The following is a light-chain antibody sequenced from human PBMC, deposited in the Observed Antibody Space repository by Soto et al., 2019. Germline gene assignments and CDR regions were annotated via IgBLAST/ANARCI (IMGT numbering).Light chain of an antibody. CDR1: QSHLHSNGYNY. CDR2: LGS. Sequence: IVMTQSPLSLPVTPGEPASISCRSSQSHLHSNGYNYLDWYLQKPGQSPQLLIYLGSNRASGVPDRFSGSGSGTDFTLKISRVEDEDVGVYYCMQALQTPWTFGQGTNVDIK. CDR3: MQALQTPWT. V-gene: IGKV2-28*01. J-gene: IGKJ1*01.